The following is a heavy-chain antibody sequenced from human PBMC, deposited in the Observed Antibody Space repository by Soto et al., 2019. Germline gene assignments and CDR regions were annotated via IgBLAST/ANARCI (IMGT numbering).Heavy chain of an antibody. Sequence: SVKVSCKASGFTFTSSAMQWVRQARGQRLEWIGWIVVGSGNTNYAQKFQERVTITRDMSTSTAYMELSSLRSEDTAVYYCAAGVTMVRGVIISGAYYFDYWGQGTLVTVSS. CDR1: GFTFTSSA. J-gene: IGHJ4*02. V-gene: IGHV1-58*02. CDR2: IVVGSGNT. CDR3: AAGVTMVRGVIISGAYYFDY. D-gene: IGHD3-10*01.